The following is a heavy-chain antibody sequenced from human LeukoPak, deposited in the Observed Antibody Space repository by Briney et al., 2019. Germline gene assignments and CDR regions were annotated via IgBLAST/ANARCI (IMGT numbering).Heavy chain of an antibody. V-gene: IGHV4-4*07. J-gene: IGHJ5*02. CDR1: GGSISSYY. Sequence: SETLSLTCTVSGGSISSYYWSWVRQPAGKGLEWIGRIYTSGNTNYNPSLKGRVTMSVDTSKNQFSLNLSSVTAADTAVYYCARHYPYSSSWSHHVGFNWFDPWGQGTLVTVSS. D-gene: IGHD6-13*01. CDR3: ARHYPYSSSWSHHVGFNWFDP. CDR2: IYTSGNT.